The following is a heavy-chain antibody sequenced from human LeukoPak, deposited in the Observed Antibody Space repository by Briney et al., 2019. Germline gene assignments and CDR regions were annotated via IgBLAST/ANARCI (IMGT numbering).Heavy chain of an antibody. CDR3: ARTYSGSSRVDY. CDR2: INHSGST. J-gene: IGHJ4*02. Sequence: PSETLSLTCTVSGGSISSYYWSWIRQPPGKGLEWIGEINHSGSTNYNPSLKSRVTISVDTSKNQFSLKLSSVTAADTAVYYCARTYSGSSRVDYWGQGALVTVSS. V-gene: IGHV4-34*01. CDR1: GGSISSYY. D-gene: IGHD1-26*01.